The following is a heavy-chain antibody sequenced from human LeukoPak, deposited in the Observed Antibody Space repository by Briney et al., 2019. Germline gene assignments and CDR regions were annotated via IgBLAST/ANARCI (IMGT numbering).Heavy chain of an antibody. CDR1: GFTFNSYW. CDR2: IFPSGGEI. D-gene: IGHD2/OR15-2a*01. CDR3: ATYRQVLLPFES. J-gene: IGHJ4*02. V-gene: IGHV3-23*01. Sequence: GGSLRLSCATSGFTFNSYWMHWVRQAPGKGLEWVSSIFPSGGEIHYADSVRGRFTISRDNSKSTLSLQMNSLRAEDTAIYYCATYRQVLLPFESWGQGTLVTVSS.